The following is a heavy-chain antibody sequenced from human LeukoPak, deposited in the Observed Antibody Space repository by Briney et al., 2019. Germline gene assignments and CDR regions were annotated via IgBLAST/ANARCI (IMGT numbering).Heavy chain of an antibody. V-gene: IGHV3-48*03. D-gene: IGHD6-13*01. CDR2: ISSSGSTI. J-gene: IGHJ6*03. CDR3: ARVAAAGIYYYYYMDV. CDR1: GFTFSSYE. Sequence: PGGSLRLSCAASGFTFSSYEMNWVRQAPGKGLEWVSYISSSGSTIYYADSVKGRFTISRDNAKNSLYLQMNSLRAEDTAVYYCARVAAAGIYYYYYMDVWGKGTTVTVSS.